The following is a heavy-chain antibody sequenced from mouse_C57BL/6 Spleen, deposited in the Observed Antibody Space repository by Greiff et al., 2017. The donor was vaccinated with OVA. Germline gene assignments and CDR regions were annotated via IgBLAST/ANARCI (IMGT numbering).Heavy chain of an antibody. CDR1: GYTFTDYN. V-gene: IGHV1-22*01. J-gene: IGHJ2*01. CDR2: INTNNGGT. CDR3: ARSENGDENYFDY. Sequence: EVQLQQSGPELVKPGASVKMSCKASGYTFTDYNMHWVKQSHGKSLEWVGDINTNNGGTSYNQTFKVKGTLTVNRSASTAYMELRSLKSEDSAVYICARSENGDENYFDYWGQGTTLTVSS.